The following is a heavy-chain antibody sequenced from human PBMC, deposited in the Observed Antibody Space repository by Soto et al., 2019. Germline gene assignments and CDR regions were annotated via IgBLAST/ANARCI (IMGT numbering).Heavy chain of an antibody. CDR3: ATSYDSGFDP. CDR2: ISPKSANT. CDR1: GYSFSKYD. D-gene: IGHD5-12*01. J-gene: IGHJ5*02. Sequence: ASVKVSCKASGYSFSKYDISWLRQAPGQGPEWMGRISPKSANTNYAQKFQGRVTMTADTSTSTAYMELRGLGSDDTAVYYCATSYDSGFDPWGQGTLVTVSS. V-gene: IGHV1-18*04.